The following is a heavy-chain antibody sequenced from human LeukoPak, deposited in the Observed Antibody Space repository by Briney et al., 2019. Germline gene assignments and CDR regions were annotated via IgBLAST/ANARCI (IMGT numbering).Heavy chain of an antibody. V-gene: IGHV1-8*01. D-gene: IGHD2-15*01. CDR3: ARRAGYCSGGSCYQVDV. CDR1: GYTFTSYD. CDR2: MNPNSGNT. Sequence: ASVKVSCKASGYTFTSYDINWVRQATGQGLEWMGWMNPNSGNTGYAQKFLGRATMTRNTSISTAYMELSSLRSEDTAVYYCARRAGYCSGGSCYQVDVWGQGTTVIVSS. J-gene: IGHJ6*02.